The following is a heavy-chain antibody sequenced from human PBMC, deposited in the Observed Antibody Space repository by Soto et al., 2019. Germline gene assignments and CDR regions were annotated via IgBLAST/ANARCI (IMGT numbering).Heavy chain of an antibody. J-gene: IGHJ4*02. CDR3: ARHGAGLYYDFWSGYSPSLIDY. CDR1: GGSISSYY. D-gene: IGHD3-3*01. Sequence: SETLSLTCTVSGGSISSYYWSWIRQPPGKGLEWIGYIYYSGSTNYNPSLKSRVTISVDTSKNQFSLKLSSVTAADTAVYYCARHGAGLYYDFWSGYSPSLIDYWGQGTLVTV. CDR2: IYYSGST. V-gene: IGHV4-59*08.